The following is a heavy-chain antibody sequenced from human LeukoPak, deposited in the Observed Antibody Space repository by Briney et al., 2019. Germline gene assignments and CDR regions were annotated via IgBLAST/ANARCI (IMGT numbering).Heavy chain of an antibody. Sequence: PSETLSLTCTVSGGSISSLYWSWIRQPPGKGLEYIGYIYYSGSTNYSPSLKSRATISVDTSKNQFSLNLSSVTAADTAVYYCAAFRQWLVILDYWGQGTLVTVSS. CDR1: GGSISSLY. CDR2: IYYSGST. V-gene: IGHV4-59*08. D-gene: IGHD6-19*01. CDR3: AAFRQWLVILDY. J-gene: IGHJ4*02.